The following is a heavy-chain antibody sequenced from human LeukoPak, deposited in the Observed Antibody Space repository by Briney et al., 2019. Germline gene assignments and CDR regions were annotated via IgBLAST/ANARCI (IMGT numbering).Heavy chain of an antibody. V-gene: IGHV4-30-2*01. CDR1: GGSVSSGAYC. D-gene: IGHD3-9*01. Sequence: PSETLSLTCAVSGGSVSSGAYCWTWIRQPPGKGLEWIGSMSHSGNTHYNASLQSRVSISADISKNQFSLTLNSVTAADTAIYCANFDNDLLNVSPRTGRSWGQGILVIVSS. CDR2: MSHSGNT. CDR3: NFDNDLLNVSPRTGRS. J-gene: IGHJ5*02.